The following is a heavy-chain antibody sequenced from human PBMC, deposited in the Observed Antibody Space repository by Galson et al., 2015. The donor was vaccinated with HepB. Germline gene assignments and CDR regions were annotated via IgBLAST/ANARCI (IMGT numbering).Heavy chain of an antibody. CDR1: GFTFSSYA. J-gene: IGHJ3*02. D-gene: IGHD3-3*01. Sequence: SLRLSCAASGFTFSSYAMSWVRQAPGKGLEWVSAISGSGGSTYYADSVKGRFTISRDNSKNTLYLQMNSLRAEDTAVYYCAKDIITIFGVVIKPHDAFEIWGQGTMVTVSS. CDR3: AKDIITIFGVVIKPHDAFEI. V-gene: IGHV3-23*01. CDR2: ISGSGGST.